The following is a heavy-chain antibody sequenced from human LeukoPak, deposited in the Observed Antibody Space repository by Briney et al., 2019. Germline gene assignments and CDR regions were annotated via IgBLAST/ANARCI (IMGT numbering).Heavy chain of an antibody. V-gene: IGHV3-30*18. CDR2: ISYDGSNK. CDR1: GFTFSSYG. CDR3: ANLLRWEPY. D-gene: IGHD4-23*01. J-gene: IGHJ4*02. Sequence: PGGSLRLSCAASGFTFSSYGMRWVRQAPVKGLEWVAVISYDGSNKYYADSVTGRFTISRDNSKNTLYLQMNSLRAEDTAVYYCANLLRWEPYWGQGPLVTVSS.